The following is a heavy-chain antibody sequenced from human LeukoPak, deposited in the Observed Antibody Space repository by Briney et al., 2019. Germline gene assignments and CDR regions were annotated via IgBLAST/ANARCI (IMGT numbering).Heavy chain of an antibody. V-gene: IGHV4-61*01. J-gene: IGHJ4*02. CDR3: ARGEGVAGILGYLPFDY. D-gene: IGHD6-19*01. Sequence: PSETLSLTCTVSGGSVSSHSYYWNWIRQPPGKGLELIRYIYYSGSTNYNHSLKTRVAISVDTSKNQFSLKLSSVTAADTAVYYCARGEGVAGILGYLPFDYWGQGTLVTVSS. CDR2: IYYSGST. CDR1: GGSVSSHSYY.